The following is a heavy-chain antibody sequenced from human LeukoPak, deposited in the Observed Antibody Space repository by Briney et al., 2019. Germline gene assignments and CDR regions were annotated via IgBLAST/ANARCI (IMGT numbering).Heavy chain of an antibody. CDR2: ITRTGTT. CDR3: ARLDQLIQGFWYFDL. V-gene: IGHV4-34*01. CDR1: GGSFSGYY. D-gene: IGHD2-2*01. Sequence: SETLSLTCAVSGGSFSGYYWSWLRQPPGKGLEWIGEITRTGTTNYNPSLTSRFTMSLDTSNNQFSLRLNTVTAADTAVYYCARLDQLIQGFWYFDLWGRGTLVDVSS. J-gene: IGHJ2*01.